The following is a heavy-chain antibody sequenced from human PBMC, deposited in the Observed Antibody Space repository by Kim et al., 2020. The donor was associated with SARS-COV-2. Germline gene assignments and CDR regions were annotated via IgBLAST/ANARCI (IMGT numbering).Heavy chain of an antibody. V-gene: IGHV3-23*03. J-gene: IGHJ5*02. D-gene: IGHD3-10*01. CDR3: AKGGFYGSGSPSWFDP. CDR2: IYSGGSST. CDR1: GFTSRRYA. Sequence: GGSLRLSCAVSGFTSRRYAVSWVRQAPGKGLEWVSVIYSGGSSTYYADSVKGRFTISRDNSENTLYLQMNSLRAEDTAVYYCAKGGFYGSGSPSWFDPWGQGTLVTVSS.